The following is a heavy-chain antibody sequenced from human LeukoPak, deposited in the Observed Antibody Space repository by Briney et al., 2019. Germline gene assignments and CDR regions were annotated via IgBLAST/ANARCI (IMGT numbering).Heavy chain of an antibody. CDR1: GGSISGTYY. Sequence: SETLSLTCTVSGGSISGTYYWSWIRQPPGKGLEWIGYIYYSGSTNYNPSLKSRVTISVDTSKNQFSLKLSSVTAADTAVYYCARRSRQYWFDPWGQGTLVTVSS. CDR2: IYYSGST. V-gene: IGHV4-59*08. CDR3: ARRSRQYWFDP. J-gene: IGHJ5*02.